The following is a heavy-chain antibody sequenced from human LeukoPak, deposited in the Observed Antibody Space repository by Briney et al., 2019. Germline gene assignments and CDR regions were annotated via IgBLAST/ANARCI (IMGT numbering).Heavy chain of an antibody. J-gene: IGHJ4*02. V-gene: IGHV3-23*01. Sequence: GGSLRLSCAASGFTFSSYGMSWVRRAPGKGLEWVSTISVSGGSTYYADSVRGRFTISRDNSKSTLHLQMNSLRAKDTAVYYCAKAQVSFDYWGQGTLVTVSS. D-gene: IGHD1-14*01. CDR1: GFTFSSYG. CDR2: ISVSGGST. CDR3: AKAQVSFDY.